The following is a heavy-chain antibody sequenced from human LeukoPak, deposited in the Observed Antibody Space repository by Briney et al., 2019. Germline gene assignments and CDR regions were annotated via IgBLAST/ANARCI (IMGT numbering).Heavy chain of an antibody. CDR2: INHSGST. Sequence: SETLSLTCAVYGGSFSGYYWSWIRQPPGKGLEWIGEINHSGSTNYNPPLTSRVTISVDTSKNQLSLKLSSVTAGDTAVYYCASPLRGYSYGYRAPLAKWGQGTLVTVSS. CDR1: GGSFSGYY. D-gene: IGHD5-18*01. CDR3: ASPLRGYSYGYRAPLAK. V-gene: IGHV4-34*01. J-gene: IGHJ4*02.